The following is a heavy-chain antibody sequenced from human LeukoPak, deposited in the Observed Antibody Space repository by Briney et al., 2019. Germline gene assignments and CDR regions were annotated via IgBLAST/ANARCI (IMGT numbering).Heavy chain of an antibody. CDR2: ISGSGGSI. CDR1: GFTFSSYA. J-gene: IGHJ4*02. V-gene: IGHV3-23*01. CDR3: AKAPYSSSWFNYFDY. Sequence: PGGSLRLSCAASGFTFSSYAMSWVRQAPGKGLEWVSAISGSGGSIYYADSVKGRFTISRDNSKNTLYLQMNSLRAEDTAVYSCAKAPYSSSWFNYFDYWGQGTLVTVSS. D-gene: IGHD6-13*01.